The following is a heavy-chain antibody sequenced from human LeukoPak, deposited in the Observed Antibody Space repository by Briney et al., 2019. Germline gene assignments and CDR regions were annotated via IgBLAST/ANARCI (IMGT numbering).Heavy chain of an antibody. CDR3: AREVGDSSSWFAY. CDR2: ISSSSSYI. V-gene: IGHV3-21*01. J-gene: IGHJ4*02. CDR1: GFTFGNTW. Sequence: GGSLRLSCAASGFTFGNTWMSWVRQAPGKGLEWVSSISSSSSYIYYADSVKGRFTISRDNAKNSLYLQMNSLRAEDTAVYYCAREVGDSSSWFAYWGQGTLVTVSS. D-gene: IGHD6-13*01.